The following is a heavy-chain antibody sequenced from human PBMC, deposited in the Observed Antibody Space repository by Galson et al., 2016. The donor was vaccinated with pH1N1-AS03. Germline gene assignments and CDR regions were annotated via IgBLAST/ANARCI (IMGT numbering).Heavy chain of an antibody. CDR2: ISSGATAM. CDR1: GFTFSDYY. Sequence: SLRLSCAASGFTFSDYYMSWIRQAPGKGLEWVSHISSGATAMYYAESVKGRFTVSRANAKNSLYLQMNSLRAEDTAVYYCARGWGPGTNGLDIWGQGTKVTVP. J-gene: IGHJ6*02. V-gene: IGHV3-11*01. CDR3: ARGWGPGTNGLDI. D-gene: IGHD7-27*01.